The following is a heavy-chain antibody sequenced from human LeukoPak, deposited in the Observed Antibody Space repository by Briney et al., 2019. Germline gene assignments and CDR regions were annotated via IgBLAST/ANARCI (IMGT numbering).Heavy chain of an antibody. CDR2: INPSGGST. CDR3: AKAPVTTCRGAFCYPFDC. J-gene: IGHJ4*02. D-gene: IGHD2-15*01. V-gene: IGHV1-46*01. Sequence: ASVKVSCKASGYTFTSYYMHWVRQAPGQGLEWMGIINPSGGSTSYAQKFQGRVTMTRDTSTSTVYMELSSLRPEDAAVYYCAKAPVTTCRGAFCYPFDCWGLGTLVTVSS. CDR1: GYTFTSYY.